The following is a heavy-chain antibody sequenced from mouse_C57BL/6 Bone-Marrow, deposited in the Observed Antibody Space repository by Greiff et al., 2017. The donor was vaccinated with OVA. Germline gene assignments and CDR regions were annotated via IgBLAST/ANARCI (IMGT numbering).Heavy chain of an antibody. CDR1: GYTFTDYE. D-gene: IGHD2-4*01. CDR3: TRRDYDYDVGFAY. J-gene: IGHJ2*01. CDR2: IDPETGGT. V-gene: IGHV1-15*01. Sequence: QVQLQQSGAELVRPGASVTLSCKASGYTFTDYEMHWVKQTPVHGLEWIGAIDPETGGTAYNQKFKGKAILTADKSSSTAYMELRSLTSEDSAVYYCTRRDYDYDVGFAYWGQGTTLTVSA.